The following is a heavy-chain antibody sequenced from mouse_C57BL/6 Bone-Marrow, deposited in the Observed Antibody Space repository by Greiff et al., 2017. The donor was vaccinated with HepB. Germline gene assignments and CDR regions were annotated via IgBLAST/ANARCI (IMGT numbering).Heavy chain of an antibody. D-gene: IGHD1-1*01. V-gene: IGHV1-50*01. J-gene: IGHJ2*01. CDR3: ARWGYYGSSPYYFDY. CDR2: IDPSDSYT. CDR1: GYTFTSYW. Sequence: VQLQQPGAELVKPGASVKLSCKASGYTFTSYWMQWVKQRPGQGLEWIGEIDPSDSYTNYNQKFKGKATLTVDTSSSTAYMQLSSLTSEDSAVYYCARWGYYGSSPYYFDYWGQGTTLTVSS.